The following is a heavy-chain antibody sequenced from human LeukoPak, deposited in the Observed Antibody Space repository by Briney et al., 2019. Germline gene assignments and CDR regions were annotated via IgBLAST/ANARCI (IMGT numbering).Heavy chain of an antibody. D-gene: IGHD6-13*01. CDR2: IYTAGST. V-gene: IGHV3-53*01. CDR3: AGGSSWPGLSF. CDR1: GFTVSGKY. Sequence: GGFLRLSCAASGFTVSGKYMSWVRQAPGMGLEWVSVIYTAGSTSYADSVRGRFTISRDNSKNTLYLQMNSLRAEDTAVYFCAGGSSWPGLSFWGQGTLLTVSS. J-gene: IGHJ4*02.